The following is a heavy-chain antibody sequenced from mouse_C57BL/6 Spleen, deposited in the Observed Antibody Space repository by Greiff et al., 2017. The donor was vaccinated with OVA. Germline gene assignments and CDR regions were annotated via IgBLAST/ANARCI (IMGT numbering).Heavy chain of an antibody. J-gene: IGHJ2*01. D-gene: IGHD2-3*01. CDR2: INPSNGGT. V-gene: IGHV1-53*01. Sequence: QVQLQQPGTELVKPGASVKLSCKASGYTFTSYWMHWVKQRPGQGLEWIGNINPSNGGTNYNEKFKSKATLTVDRSSSTAYMQLSSLASEDSAVYYGARDGGQYYFDYWGQGTTLTVSS. CDR3: ARDGGQYYFDY. CDR1: GYTFTSYW.